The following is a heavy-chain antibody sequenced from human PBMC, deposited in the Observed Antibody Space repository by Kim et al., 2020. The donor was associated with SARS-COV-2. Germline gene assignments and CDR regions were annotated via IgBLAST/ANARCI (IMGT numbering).Heavy chain of an antibody. CDR1: GFTFSWYW. D-gene: IGHD1-1*01. CDR3: ASLDGYFQH. J-gene: IGHJ1*01. CDR2: IKQDGSEK. Sequence: GGSLRLSCAASGFTFSWYWLSWVRQAPGKGLEWVANIKQDGSEKYFVDSVKGRFTISRDNAKSSLYLQMNSLRAEDTAVYYCASLDGYFQHWGQGTLVTVSS. V-gene: IGHV3-7*01.